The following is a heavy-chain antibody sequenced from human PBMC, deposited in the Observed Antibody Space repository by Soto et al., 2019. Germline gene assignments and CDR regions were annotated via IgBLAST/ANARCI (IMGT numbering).Heavy chain of an antibody. CDR1: GDSVSSNSAA. CDR2: TYYRSKWYN. J-gene: IGHJ6*02. V-gene: IGHV6-1*01. Sequence: SQTLSLTCAISGDSVSSNSAAWNWIRQSPSRGPEWLGRTYYRSKWYNDYAVSVKSRITINPDTSKNQSSLQLNSVTPEDTAVYYCARVVPYSSSWALESNSGMDVWGQGTTVTVSS. D-gene: IGHD6-13*01. CDR3: ARVVPYSSSWALESNSGMDV.